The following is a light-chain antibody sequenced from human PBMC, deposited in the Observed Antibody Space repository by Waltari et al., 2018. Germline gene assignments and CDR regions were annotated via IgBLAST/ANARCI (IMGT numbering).Light chain of an antibody. V-gene: IGLV1-47*01. CDR3: GGWDDSLNAWV. CDR2: RTN. Sequence: QSVLTQPPSASATPGQRVTISCSGSRSNIRRTDIKWYQQLPGPAPKLLTYRTNQRPSGVPDRFAVSKSGTSASLAIRGLRSEDEADYHCGGWDDSLNAWVFGGGTKLTVL. J-gene: IGLJ3*02. CDR1: RSNIRRTD.